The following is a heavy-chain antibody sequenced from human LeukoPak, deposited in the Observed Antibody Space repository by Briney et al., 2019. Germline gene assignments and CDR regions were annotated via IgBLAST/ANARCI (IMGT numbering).Heavy chain of an antibody. CDR1: GFTFTSYA. D-gene: IGHD2/OR15-2a*01. V-gene: IGHV3-23*01. CDR3: AKYTNFRDAFDI. CDR2: ISGSGGTT. Sequence: GGSLRLSCAASGFTFTSYAMSWVRQAPGKGLEWVSAISGSGGTTFYADSVKGRFTISRDNSKNTLYLQMNSLRAEDTAVYYCAKYTNFRDAFDIWGQGTMVTVSS. J-gene: IGHJ3*02.